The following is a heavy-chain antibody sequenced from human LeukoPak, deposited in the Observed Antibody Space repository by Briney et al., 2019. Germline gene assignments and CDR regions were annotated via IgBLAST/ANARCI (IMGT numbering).Heavy chain of an antibody. Sequence: ASVKVSCKASGYTLTNYYIHWVRQAPGQGLEWMGVISPSGGSTSYAQKFQGRLTMTRDTSTSTVDMELSSLRSEDTAVYYCARDRGLNVCPSDYWGQGTLVIVPS. CDR1: GYTLTNYY. CDR2: ISPSGGST. V-gene: IGHV1-46*01. CDR3: ARDRGLNVCPSDY. J-gene: IGHJ4*02. D-gene: IGHD3-10*01.